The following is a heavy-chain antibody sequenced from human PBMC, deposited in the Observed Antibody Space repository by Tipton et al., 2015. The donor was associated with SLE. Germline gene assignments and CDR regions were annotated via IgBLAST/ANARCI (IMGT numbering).Heavy chain of an antibody. CDR1: NGSISPYY. J-gene: IGHJ4*02. D-gene: IGHD5-12*01. V-gene: IGHV4-59*12. CDR3: AKLREELRWDSGSERPIAVDS. CDR2: ISDRGGT. Sequence: TLSLTCTVSNGSISPYYWSWIRQPPGKGLEWIGYISDRGGTNYNPSLKSRLTISVDPAKNQFSLKLTSVTAADTAVYYCAKLREELRWDSGSERPIAVDSWGQGTLVTVSS.